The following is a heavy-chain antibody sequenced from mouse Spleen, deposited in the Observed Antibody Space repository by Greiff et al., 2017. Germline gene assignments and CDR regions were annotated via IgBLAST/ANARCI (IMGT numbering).Heavy chain of an antibody. CDR2: ISDGGSYT. D-gene: IGHD2-4*01. V-gene: IGHV5-4*01. CDR3: AREGMITGDFDY. CDR1: GFTFSSYA. Sequence: EVKLVESGGGLVKPGGSLKLSCAASGFTFSSYAMSWVRQTPEKRLEWVATISDGGSYTYYPDNVKGRFTISRDNAKNNLYLQMSHLKSEDTAMYYCAREGMITGDFDYWGQGTTLTVSS. J-gene: IGHJ2*01.